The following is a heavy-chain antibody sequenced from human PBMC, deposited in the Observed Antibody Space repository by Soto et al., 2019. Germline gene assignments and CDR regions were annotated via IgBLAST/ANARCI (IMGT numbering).Heavy chain of an antibody. V-gene: IGHV1-8*01. CDR3: ARGLLRGVAYYYDGMGV. CDR2: MNPNSGNT. CDR1: GYTFTSYD. J-gene: IGHJ6*02. D-gene: IGHD3-10*01. Sequence: QVQLVQSGAEVKKPGASVKVSCKASGYTFTSYDINWVRQATGQGLEWMGWMNPNSGNTGYAQKFQGRVTMTRNTAISTAYMELSSLRAEDAAVYYCARGLLRGVAYYYDGMGVWGQGTPVTGSS.